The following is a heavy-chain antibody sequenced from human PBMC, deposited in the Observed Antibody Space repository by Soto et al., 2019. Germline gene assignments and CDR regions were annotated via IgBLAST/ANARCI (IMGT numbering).Heavy chain of an antibody. J-gene: IGHJ4*02. D-gene: IGHD4-4*01. Sequence: QVQLQESGPGLVKPSQTLSLTCTVSGGSISSGDYKWSWIRQPPGKGLEWIGYIYYSGYSYNNPSLKSRVTMSVDTSKNQFCLKLRSVTAADTAVYYCARSDNYVPFEYWGQGTLVTVSS. CDR2: IYYSGYS. CDR1: GGSISSGDYK. V-gene: IGHV4-30-4*01. CDR3: ARSDNYVPFEY.